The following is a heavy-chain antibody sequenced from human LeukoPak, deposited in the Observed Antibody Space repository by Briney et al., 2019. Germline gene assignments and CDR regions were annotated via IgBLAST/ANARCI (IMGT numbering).Heavy chain of an antibody. J-gene: IGHJ4*02. CDR1: GFPFSNYG. CDR2: ISSDGIDK. V-gene: IGHV3-30*18. CDR3: AKDKGREGDY. Sequence: GGPLRLSCAASGFPFSNYGMHWGRQAPGKGLEWVAVISSDGIDKYYADSVKGRFTISRDNSKNTLYLQMSSLRAEDTAVYYCAKDKGREGDYWGQGNLVTVSS.